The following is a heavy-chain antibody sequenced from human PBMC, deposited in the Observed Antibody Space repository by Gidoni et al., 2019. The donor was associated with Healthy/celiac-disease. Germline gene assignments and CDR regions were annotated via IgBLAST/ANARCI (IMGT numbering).Heavy chain of an antibody. CDR2: ISSSSSYI. Sequence: EVPLVESGGGLVKPGGSLRLSCAASGFTFSSYSMNWVRQAPGKGLEWVSSISSSSSYIYYADSVKGRFTIARDNAKNSLYLQMNSLRAEDTAVYYCAREGYYDILTGYDDYYYGMDVWGQGTTVTVSS. V-gene: IGHV3-21*01. D-gene: IGHD3-9*01. CDR1: GFTFSSYS. CDR3: AREGYYDILTGYDDYYYGMDV. J-gene: IGHJ6*02.